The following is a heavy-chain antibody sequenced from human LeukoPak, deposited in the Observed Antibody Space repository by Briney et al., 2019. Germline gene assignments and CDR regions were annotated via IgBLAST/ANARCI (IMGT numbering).Heavy chain of an antibody. J-gene: IGHJ4*02. CDR3: AGLIAAAPLYYFDY. CDR2: INHSGST. V-gene: IGHV4-34*01. CDR1: GGSFSGYY. D-gene: IGHD6-13*01. Sequence: PSETLSLTCAVYGGSFSGYYWSWIRQPPGKGPEWIGEINHSGSTNYNPSLKSRVTISVDTSKNQFSLKLSSVTAADTAVYYCAGLIAAAPLYYFDYWGQGTLVTVSS.